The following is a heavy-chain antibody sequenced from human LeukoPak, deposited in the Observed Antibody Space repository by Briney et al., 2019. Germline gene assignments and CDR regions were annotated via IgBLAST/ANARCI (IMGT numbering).Heavy chain of an antibody. CDR1: GYSFTSYW. Sequence: GESLKISCKGSGYSFTSYWFGWVRQMHGKRVVFFWIIYPGDSDTRYSPSFQGQVTISADKSISTAYLQWSSLKASDTAMYYCARSSGYYHDVGGYWGQGTLVTVSS. CDR3: ARSSGYYHDVGGY. D-gene: IGHD3-22*01. J-gene: IGHJ4*02. V-gene: IGHV5-51*01. CDR2: IYPGDSDT.